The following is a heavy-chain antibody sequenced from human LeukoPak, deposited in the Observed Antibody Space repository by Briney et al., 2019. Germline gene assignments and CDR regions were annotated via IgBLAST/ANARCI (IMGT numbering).Heavy chain of an antibody. CDR2: IYYSGST. J-gene: IGHJ4*02. V-gene: IGHV4-59*01. D-gene: IGHD2-2*01. Sequence: PSETLSLTCTVSGGSISSYYWSWIRQPPGKGLEWIGYIYYSGSTNYNPSLKSRVTISVATSKNQFSLKLSSVTAADTAVYYCARNGSTSPFDYWGQGTLVTVSS. CDR1: GGSISSYY. CDR3: ARNGSTSPFDY.